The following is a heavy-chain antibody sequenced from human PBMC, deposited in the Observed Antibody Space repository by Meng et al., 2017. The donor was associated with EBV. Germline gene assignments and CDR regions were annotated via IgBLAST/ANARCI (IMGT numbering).Heavy chain of an antibody. CDR3: ARGVEENGSHYPFDS. V-gene: IGHV7-4-1*02. CDR1: GYTFRNYA. CDR2: INTYSGKA. J-gene: IGHJ4*02. Sequence: GQRVQSGSEGKRPGALVKVSCKASGYTFRNYAINWMRQVPGQGLEWMGWINTYSGKATFAQGFTGRFVFSLDTPVTTAHLQISGLKTEDSAVYYCARGVEENGSHYPFDSWGQGTLVTVSS. D-gene: IGHD1-1*01.